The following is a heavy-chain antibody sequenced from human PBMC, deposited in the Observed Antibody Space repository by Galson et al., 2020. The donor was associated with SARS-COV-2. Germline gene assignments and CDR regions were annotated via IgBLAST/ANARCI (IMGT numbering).Heavy chain of an antibody. D-gene: IGHD2-2*01. J-gene: IGHJ5*02. CDR2: IYYSGST. Sequence: ASETLSLTCTVSGGSISSGGYYWSWIRQHPGKGLEWIGYIYYSGSTYYNPSLKSRVTISVDTSKNQFSLKLSSVTAADTAVYYCARDSGEQGVVPAATWFDPWGQGTLVTVSS. V-gene: IGHV4-31*03. CDR1: GGSISSGGYY. CDR3: ARDSGEQGVVPAATWFDP.